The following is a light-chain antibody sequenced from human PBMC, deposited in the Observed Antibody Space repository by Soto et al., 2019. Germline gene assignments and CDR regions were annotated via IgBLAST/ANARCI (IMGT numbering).Light chain of an antibody. V-gene: IGKV1-13*02. CDR1: QDITSA. J-gene: IGKJ5*01. CDR2: AAS. CDR3: QQFNSYVIT. Sequence: AIQLTQSPSSLSASVGDRVTITCRASQDITSALAWYQQKPGKAPNLLIYAASSLKSGGPSRFSGSGSGTDFTLTISSLQPEDFATYYCQQFNSYVITFGQGTRLETK.